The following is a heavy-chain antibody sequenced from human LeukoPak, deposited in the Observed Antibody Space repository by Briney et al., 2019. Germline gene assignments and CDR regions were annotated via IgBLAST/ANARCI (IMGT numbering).Heavy chain of an antibody. V-gene: IGHV3-74*01. D-gene: IGHD6-25*01. Sequence: GGSLRLSCAASGFTVSSNYMSWVRQAPGKGLEWVSRIDYDGINTNYADSVKGRFTISRDNAKNTLYLQMNSLRAEDTAVYYCARGSGSPGWFDPWGQGTLVTVSS. CDR3: ARGSGSPGWFDP. CDR2: IDYDGINT. J-gene: IGHJ5*02. CDR1: GFTVSSNY.